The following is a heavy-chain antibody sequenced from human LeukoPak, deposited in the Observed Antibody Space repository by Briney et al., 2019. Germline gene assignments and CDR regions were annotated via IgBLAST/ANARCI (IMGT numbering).Heavy chain of an antibody. CDR3: TRSWRGGAFDI. J-gene: IGHJ3*02. CDR1: GFAVSSNY. CDR2: IYSDGGRT. V-gene: IGHV3-74*03. Sequence: PGVSLRLSCAASGFAVSSNYMSWVRQGPGKGLAWVARIYSDGGRTTYADSVKGRFTISGDNAKNTLYLQMHSLRVDDTAVYYWTRSWRGGAFDIWGEGATVTVSS. D-gene: IGHD3-3*01.